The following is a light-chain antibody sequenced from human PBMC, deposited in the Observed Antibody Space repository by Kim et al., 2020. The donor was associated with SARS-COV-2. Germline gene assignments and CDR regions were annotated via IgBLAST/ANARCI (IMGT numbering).Light chain of an antibody. V-gene: IGKV1-12*01. Sequence: ATGRDRVNITGRASQGMSSWVDWYQQKPGKAPKLLIYAASSLQSGVPSRVSGSGSGTDVTLTISSLQPEDVATYYCQQANSFPRTFGQGTKVDNK. CDR3: QQANSFPRT. CDR1: QGMSSW. J-gene: IGKJ1*01. CDR2: AAS.